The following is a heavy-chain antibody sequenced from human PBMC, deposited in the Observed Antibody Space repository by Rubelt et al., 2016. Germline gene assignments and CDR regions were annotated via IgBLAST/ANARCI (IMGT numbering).Heavy chain of an antibody. CDR3: ARSDSGRSYSF. Sequence: EWAAVISYDGSNKYYADSVKGRFTISRDNSKNTLYLQMNSLRAEDTAVYYCARSDSGRSYSFWGQGTLVTVSS. V-gene: IGHV3-33*05. D-gene: IGHD6-19*01. J-gene: IGHJ4*02. CDR2: ISYDGSNK.